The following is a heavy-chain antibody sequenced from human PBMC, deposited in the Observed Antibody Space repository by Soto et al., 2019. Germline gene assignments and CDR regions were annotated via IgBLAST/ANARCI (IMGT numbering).Heavy chain of an antibody. CDR3: AKGPNLRFSSSWFMDY. J-gene: IGHJ4*02. CDR1: GFSFSSYG. CDR2: VYNDGSNK. V-gene: IGHV3-33*06. Sequence: QVQLVESGGGVVQSGSSLRLSCAGSGFSFSSYGMHWVRQAPGKGLEWVAIVYNDGSNKYYGDSVKGRFNISRENSRNSVFLQMNSLRADDTAVYYCAKGPNLRFSSSWFMDYWGQGTRVTLSS. D-gene: IGHD6-13*01.